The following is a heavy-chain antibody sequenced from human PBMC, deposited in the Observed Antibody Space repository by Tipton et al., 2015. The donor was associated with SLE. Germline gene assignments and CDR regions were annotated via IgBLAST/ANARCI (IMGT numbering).Heavy chain of an antibody. V-gene: IGHV4-4*07. CDR1: GGSIGNNY. J-gene: IGHJ3*01. CDR2: FYTDGST. CDR3: APNDVFDV. Sequence: TLSLTCTVSGGSIGNNYWNWIRQSTGKGLEWIGRFYTDGSTRHKPSPESRLSPSFESRVTMSVDPSKNQFSLTLMSVTAADTAVYYCAPNDVFDVWGQGTMVTVSS.